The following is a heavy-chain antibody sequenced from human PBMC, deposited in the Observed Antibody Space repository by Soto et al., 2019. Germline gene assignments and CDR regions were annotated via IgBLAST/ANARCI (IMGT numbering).Heavy chain of an antibody. V-gene: IGHV3-23*01. J-gene: IGHJ5*01. Sequence: AGSLRHSCVAAGLTLSANAMTWVRQATGKGLEWVAFITGNSDITYYADSVKGRFTVSRDNSRNTLYLQMNSLRAEDTAVYYSAKALVTGFYSSLDSGGQGTPVTVSS. CDR3: AKALVTGFYSSLDS. D-gene: IGHD3-9*01. CDR1: GLTLSANA. CDR2: ITGNSDIT.